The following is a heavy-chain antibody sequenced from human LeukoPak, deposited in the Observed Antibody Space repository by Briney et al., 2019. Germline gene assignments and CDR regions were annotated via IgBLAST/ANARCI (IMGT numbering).Heavy chain of an antibody. J-gene: IGHJ3*02. D-gene: IGHD6-6*01. CDR2: IYYSGST. CDR1: GGSISSSSYY. V-gene: IGHV4-39*01. CDR3: ARQLGRAARPGAFDI. Sequence: SETLSLTCTVSGGSISSSSYYWGWIRQPPGKGLEWIGSIYYSGSTYYNPSLKSRVTISVDTSKNQFSLKLSSVTAADTAVYYCARQLGRAARPGAFDIWGQGTMVTVSS.